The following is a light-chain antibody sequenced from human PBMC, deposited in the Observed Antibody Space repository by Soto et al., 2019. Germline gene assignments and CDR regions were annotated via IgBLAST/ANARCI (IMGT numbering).Light chain of an antibody. J-gene: IGKJ4*01. CDR3: QQLESYPST. CDR1: QGISSA. Sequence: AIQLTQSPSSLSASVGDRVTITCRASQGISSALAWYQQKPGKAPNLLIYDASSLESGVPSRFSGSGSGTDFTLTISSLQPEDFATYYCQQLESYPSTFGGGTKVDI. V-gene: IGKV1-13*02. CDR2: DAS.